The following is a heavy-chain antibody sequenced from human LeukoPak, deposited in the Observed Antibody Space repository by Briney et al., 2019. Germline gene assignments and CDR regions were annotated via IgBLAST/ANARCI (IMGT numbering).Heavy chain of an antibody. CDR2: ISSSSSTI. D-gene: IGHD6-19*01. J-gene: IGHJ4*02. Sequence: GGSLRLSCAASGFTFSSYSMNWVRQAPGKGLEWVSYISSSSSTIYYADSVKGRFTISRDNAKNSLYLQMNSLRAEDTAVYYCARVGIAVAGTNYFDYWGQGTLVTVSS. CDR3: ARVGIAVAGTNYFDY. V-gene: IGHV3-48*04. CDR1: GFTFSSYS.